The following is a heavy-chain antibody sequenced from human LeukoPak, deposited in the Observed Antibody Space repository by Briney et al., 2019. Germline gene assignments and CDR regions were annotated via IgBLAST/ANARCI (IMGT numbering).Heavy chain of an antibody. CDR1: GYFISSGYY. Sequence: SETLSLNCNVSGYFISSGYYWGWIRQPPGKGLEWIGYIYYSGSTNYNPSLKSRVTISVDTSKNQFSLKLSSVTAADTAVYYCASGDVDSVAGTDYWGQGTLVTVSS. V-gene: IGHV4-61*01. D-gene: IGHD6-19*01. J-gene: IGHJ4*02. CDR3: ASGDVDSVAGTDY. CDR2: IYYSGST.